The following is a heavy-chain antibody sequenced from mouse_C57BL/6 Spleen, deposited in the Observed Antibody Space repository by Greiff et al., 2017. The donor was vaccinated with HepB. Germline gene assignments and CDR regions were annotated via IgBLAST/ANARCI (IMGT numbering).Heavy chain of an antibody. V-gene: IGHV5-16*01. CDR3: ARDSSGYGAFDY. CDR2: INYDGSST. D-gene: IGHD3-2*02. J-gene: IGHJ2*01. CDR1: GFTFSDYY. Sequence: EVQRVESEGGLVQPGSSMKLSCTASGFTFSDYYMAWVRQVPEKGLEWVANINYDGSSTYYLDSLKSRFIISRDNAKNILYLQMSSLKSEDTATYYCARDSSGYGAFDYWGQGTTLTVSS.